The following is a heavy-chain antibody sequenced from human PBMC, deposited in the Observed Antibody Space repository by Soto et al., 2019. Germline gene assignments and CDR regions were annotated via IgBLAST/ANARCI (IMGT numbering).Heavy chain of an antibody. CDR2: ISGSGDRT. CDR1: GFTFSSYA. D-gene: IGHD1-26*01. Sequence: GGSLMPSFSASGFTFSSYAVSWVRQAPGKGLEWVSVISGSGDRTYYADPVKGRFTISRDNSKNTLYLQMNSLRAEDTAVYYCAKEQWEFLHWGQGTLVTSPQ. V-gene: IGHV3-23*01. CDR3: AKEQWEFLH. J-gene: IGHJ4*02.